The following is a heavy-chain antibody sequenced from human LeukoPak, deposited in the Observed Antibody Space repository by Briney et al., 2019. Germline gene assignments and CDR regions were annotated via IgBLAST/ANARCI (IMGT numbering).Heavy chain of an antibody. CDR3: TRARKIVVVTNSFDY. CDR1: GLTFGDYA. D-gene: IGHD3-22*01. V-gene: IGHV3-49*03. Sequence: GGSLRLSCTASGLTFGDYALSWFRQAPGKGLEWVGFIRSKAYGGTTEYAASVKDRFTISRDDSKSIAYLQMNSLKTEDTAVYYCTRARKIVVVTNSFDYWGQGTLVTVSS. J-gene: IGHJ4*02. CDR2: IRSKAYGGTT.